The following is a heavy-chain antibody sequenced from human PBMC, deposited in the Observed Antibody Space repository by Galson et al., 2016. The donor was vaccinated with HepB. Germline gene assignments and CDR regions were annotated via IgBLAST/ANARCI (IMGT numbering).Heavy chain of an antibody. CDR3: ARTSIVLMVYDSNAFDI. D-gene: IGHD2-8*01. J-gene: IGHJ3*02. V-gene: IGHV3-23*01. CDR1: GFMFSSYA. Sequence: SLRLSCAASGFMFSSYAMNWVRQAPGKGLEWISAISGSGGHTYYADSVKGRFTISRDNSKNTLFLQINSRGAEDTAVYYCARTSIVLMVYDSNAFDIWGQGTMVTVSA. CDR2: ISGSGGHT.